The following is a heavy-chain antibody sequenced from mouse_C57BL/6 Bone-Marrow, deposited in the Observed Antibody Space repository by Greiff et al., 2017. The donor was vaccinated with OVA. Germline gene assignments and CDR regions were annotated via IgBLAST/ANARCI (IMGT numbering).Heavy chain of an antibody. CDR1: GFTFSSYA. CDR3: ARDGPYYCGSSWWYFDV. D-gene: IGHD1-1*01. J-gene: IGHJ1*03. Sequence: EVMLVESGGGLVKPGGSLKLSCAASGFTFSSYAMSWVRQTPEKRLEWVATISDGGSSTYYPDNVKGRFTISRDKAKNNLYLQMSHLKSEDTAMYYCARDGPYYCGSSWWYFDVWGTGTTVTVSS. V-gene: IGHV5-4*01. CDR2: ISDGGSST.